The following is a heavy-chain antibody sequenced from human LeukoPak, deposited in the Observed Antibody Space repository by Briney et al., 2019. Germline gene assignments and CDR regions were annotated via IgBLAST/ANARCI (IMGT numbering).Heavy chain of an antibody. J-gene: IGHJ3*02. D-gene: IGHD6-13*01. CDR1: GYTFTSYD. CDR2: MNPNSGNT. CDR3: ARGGEQQLDDAFDI. V-gene: IGHV1-8*01. Sequence: ASVKVSCKASGYTFTSYDMNWVRQATGQGLEWMGWMNPNSGNTGYAQKFQGRVTMTRNTSISTAYMELSSLRSEDTAVYYCARGGEQQLDDAFDIWGQGTMVTVSS.